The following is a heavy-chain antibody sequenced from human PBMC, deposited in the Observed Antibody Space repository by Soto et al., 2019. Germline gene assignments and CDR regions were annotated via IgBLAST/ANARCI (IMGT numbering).Heavy chain of an antibody. J-gene: IGHJ5*02. V-gene: IGHV3-33*01. CDR2: IWYDGSSK. Sequence: QVQLVESGGGVLQPGRSLRLSCAASGCTYSSYTMHWVRQAPGKGLEWVAVIWYDGSSKYYADSVKGRFIISRDNSKNTLYLQMNSLRAGDTAVYFCAREGIGFDPCGQGTLVTVSS. CDR3: AREGIGFDP. CDR1: GCTYSSYT.